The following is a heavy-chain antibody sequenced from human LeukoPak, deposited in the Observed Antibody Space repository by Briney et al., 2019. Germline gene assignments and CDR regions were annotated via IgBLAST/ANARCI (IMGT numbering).Heavy chain of an antibody. J-gene: IGHJ4*02. Sequence: SETLSLTCTVSGGSINSSIYYWGWIRQPPGKGLEWIGNIFYSGSTYYNPSLKSRVSISVDTSKDQFSLKLSSVTAADTAVYYCARHRDSSGWYDFDYWGQGTLVTVSS. CDR2: IFYSGST. CDR1: GGSINSSIYY. D-gene: IGHD6-19*01. CDR3: ARHRDSSGWYDFDY. V-gene: IGHV4-39*01.